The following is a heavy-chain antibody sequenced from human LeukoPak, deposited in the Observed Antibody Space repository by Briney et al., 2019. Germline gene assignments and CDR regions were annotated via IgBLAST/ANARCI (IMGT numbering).Heavy chain of an antibody. V-gene: IGHV4-59*01. D-gene: IGHD1-14*01. CDR3: ARGGIIYGNYFDY. CDR1: GGSISSYY. Sequence: SETLSLTCTVSGGSISSYYWSWIRQPPGNGLEWIGYIYYSGSTNYNPSLKSRVTISVDTSKNQFSLKLSSVTAADTAVYYCARGGIIYGNYFDYWGQGTLVTVSS. CDR2: IYYSGST. J-gene: IGHJ4*02.